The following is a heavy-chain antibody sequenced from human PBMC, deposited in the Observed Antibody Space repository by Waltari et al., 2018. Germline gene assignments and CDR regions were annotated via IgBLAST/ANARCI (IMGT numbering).Heavy chain of an antibody. Sequence: EVQLVESGGGLIQPGGSLRLSCADLGFTVSYTYMTWVRQAPGKGLEWVSVIYSGGTTYYADSVKGRFTISRDNSKNTVYLQLNSLTVEDTAVYYCAREHYGGGFWGQETLVTVSS. CDR1: GFTVSYTY. CDR2: IYSGGTT. J-gene: IGHJ4*02. D-gene: IGHD4-17*01. CDR3: AREHYGGGF. V-gene: IGHV3-53*01.